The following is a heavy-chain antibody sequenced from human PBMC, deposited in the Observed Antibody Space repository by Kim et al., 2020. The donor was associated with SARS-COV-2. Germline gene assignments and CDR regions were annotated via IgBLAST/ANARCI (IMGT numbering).Heavy chain of an antibody. J-gene: IGHJ3*02. Sequence: GGSLRLSCAASGFTFSNAWMSWVRQAPGKGLEWVGRIKSKTDGGTTDYAAPVKGRFTISRDDSKNTLYLQMNSLKTEDTAVYYCTTDLPPEWLRFPDAFDIWGQGTMVTVSS. V-gene: IGHV3-15*01. D-gene: IGHD5-12*01. CDR3: TTDLPPEWLRFPDAFDI. CDR1: GFTFSNAW. CDR2: IKSKTDGGTT.